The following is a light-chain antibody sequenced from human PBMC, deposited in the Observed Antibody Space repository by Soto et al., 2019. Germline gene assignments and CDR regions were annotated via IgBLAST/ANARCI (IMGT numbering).Light chain of an antibody. CDR3: QQYNNWPPVT. V-gene: IGKV3-15*01. CDR1: QSVSSN. J-gene: IGKJ1*01. Sequence: EIVMTQSPATLSVSPGERATLSCRASQSVSSNLAWYQQKPGQAPRLLIYGASTSATGIPAKFSGSGSGTEFTLTISSLQSEDFAGYYCQQYNNWPPVTFGQGTKVEIK. CDR2: GAS.